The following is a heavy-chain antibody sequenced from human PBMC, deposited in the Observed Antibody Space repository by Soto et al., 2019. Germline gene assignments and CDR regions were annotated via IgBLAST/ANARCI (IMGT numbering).Heavy chain of an antibody. J-gene: IGHJ4*02. D-gene: IGHD2-15*01. Sequence: GGSLRLSCAASGFTFSSYGMHWVRQAPGKGLEWVAVISYDGSNKYYADSVKGRFTISRDNSKNTLYLQMNSLRAEDTAVYYCAKDDSHCSGGSCYAPVYWGQGTLVTVSS. CDR2: ISYDGSNK. V-gene: IGHV3-30*18. CDR1: GFTFSSYG. CDR3: AKDDSHCSGGSCYAPVY.